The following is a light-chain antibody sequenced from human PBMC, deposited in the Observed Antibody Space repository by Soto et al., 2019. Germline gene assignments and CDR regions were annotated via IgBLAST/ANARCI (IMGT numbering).Light chain of an antibody. CDR3: AARDDSLNHEV. V-gene: IGLV1-44*01. CDR2: NTY. J-gene: IGLJ2*01. CDR1: NSNIGSNT. Sequence: QSVLTQPPSASGTPGQSVTISCSGSNSNIGSNTVNWYQHLPETAPKLLIYNTYRRPSGVPDRFSASKSGTSASLAISGLISEDEADYFCAARDDSLNHEVFGGRTMLTVL.